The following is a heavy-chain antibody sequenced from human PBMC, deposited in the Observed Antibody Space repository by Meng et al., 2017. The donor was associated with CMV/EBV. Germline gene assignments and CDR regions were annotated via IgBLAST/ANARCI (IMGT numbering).Heavy chain of an antibody. CDR3: AKSQGYCIGGSCFIYDY. V-gene: IGHV3-9*01. CDR1: GFTFDYYA. CDR2: ISWNSGSI. Sequence: SLKISCAASGFTFDYYAMHWVRQAPGKGLEWVAGISWNSGSIGYADSVKGRFTISRDNAKNSLYLQMNSLRAEDTALYYCAKSQGYCIGGSCFIYDYWGQGTLVTVSS. D-gene: IGHD2-15*01. J-gene: IGHJ4*02.